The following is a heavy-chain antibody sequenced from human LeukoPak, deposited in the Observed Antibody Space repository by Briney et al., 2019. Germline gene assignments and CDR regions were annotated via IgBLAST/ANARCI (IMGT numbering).Heavy chain of an antibody. Sequence: GRSLRLSCAASGFTFSSYSMNWVRQAPGKGLEWVSSISSSSSYIYYADSVKGRFTISRDNAKNSLYLQMNSLRAEDTAVYYCARAQAADKTRTTLLWFGEPSDYWGQGTLVTVSS. D-gene: IGHD3-10*01. V-gene: IGHV3-21*01. CDR2: ISSSSSYI. J-gene: IGHJ4*02. CDR1: GFTFSSYS. CDR3: ARAQAADKTRTTLLWFGEPSDY.